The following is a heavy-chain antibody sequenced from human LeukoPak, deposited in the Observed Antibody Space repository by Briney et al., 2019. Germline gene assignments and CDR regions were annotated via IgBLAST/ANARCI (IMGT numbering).Heavy chain of an antibody. CDR3: ARRMGAMVKVRGAFDI. Sequence: PSETLSLTCTVSGGSISSGSYYWSWIRQPPGKGLEWIGEINHSGSTNYNPSLKSRVTISVDTSKNQFFLKLSSVTAADTAVYYCARRMGAMVKVRGAFDIWGQGTMVTVSS. V-gene: IGHV4-39*07. CDR1: GGSISSGSYY. D-gene: IGHD5-18*01. CDR2: INHSGST. J-gene: IGHJ3*02.